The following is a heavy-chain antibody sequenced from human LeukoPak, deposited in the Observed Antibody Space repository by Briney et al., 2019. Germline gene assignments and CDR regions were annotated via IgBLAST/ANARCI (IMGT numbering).Heavy chain of an antibody. Sequence: GGSLRLSCAASGFTVSSNYMSWVRQAPVKVLEWDSVIYSGRNTYYADTVKGRFTISRDNSKNSLYLQMNSLRAEDTAVYYCARDESWGQGTLVTVSS. CDR2: IYSGRNT. V-gene: IGHV3-53*01. J-gene: IGHJ5*02. CDR1: GFTVSSNY. CDR3: ARDES.